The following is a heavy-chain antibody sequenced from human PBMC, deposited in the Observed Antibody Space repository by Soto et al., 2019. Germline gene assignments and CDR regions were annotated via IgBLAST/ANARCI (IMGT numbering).Heavy chain of an antibody. D-gene: IGHD6-13*01. Sequence: SETLSLTCTVSGGSISSSSYYWGWIRQPPGKGLEWIGSIYYSGSTYYNPSLKSRVTISVDTTKNQFSLKRSSVTAADTAVYYWARRLDSSSWYWYFDLWGRGTLVTVSS. CDR3: ARRLDSSSWYWYFDL. J-gene: IGHJ2*01. CDR1: GGSISSSSYY. CDR2: IYYSGST. V-gene: IGHV4-39*01.